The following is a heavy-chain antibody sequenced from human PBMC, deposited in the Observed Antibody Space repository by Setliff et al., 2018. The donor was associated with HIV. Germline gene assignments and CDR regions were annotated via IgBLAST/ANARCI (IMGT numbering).Heavy chain of an antibody. CDR2: IYYSGKT. J-gene: IGHJ4*02. Sequence: KPSESLSLTCAVSGGSIGSASYYWGWVRQPPGKGLEWVGSIYYSGKTYKNPSLKSRVTMSVDTSKNHFSLHVSSVTAADTAVYHCARHISQYTSGWTVYFDNWGQGTLVTVSS. D-gene: IGHD6-19*01. CDR1: GGSIGSASYY. CDR3: ARHISQYTSGWTVYFDN. V-gene: IGHV4-39*01.